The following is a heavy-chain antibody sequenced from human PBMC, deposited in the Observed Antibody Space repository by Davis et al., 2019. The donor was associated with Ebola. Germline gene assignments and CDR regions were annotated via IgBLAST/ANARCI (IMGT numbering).Heavy chain of an antibody. CDR3: ARDRHESRAYGF. J-gene: IGHJ4*02. D-gene: IGHD3-16*01. CDR1: GASITSNFFS. Sequence: SETLSLTCTVSGASITSNFFSWTWVRQPAGKGLEWIGHIYTNGVTKYNPALESRITISLDTSKNQFSLRLNSVTAADTAIYFCARDRHESRAYGFWGQGTLVTVSS. CDR2: IYTNGVT. V-gene: IGHV4-61*09.